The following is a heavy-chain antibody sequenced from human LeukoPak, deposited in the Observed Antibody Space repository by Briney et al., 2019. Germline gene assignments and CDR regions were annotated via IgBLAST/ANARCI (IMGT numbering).Heavy chain of an antibody. J-gene: IGHJ4*02. CDR2: IYYSGST. Sequence: SETLSLTCTVSGGSISSYYWSWIRQPPGKGLEWIGYIYYSGSTNYNPSLKSRVTISVDTSKNQFSLKLSSVTAADTAVYYCARGPEGYYDYVFDYWGQGTLVTVSS. V-gene: IGHV4-59*01. D-gene: IGHD3-16*01. CDR1: GGSISSYY. CDR3: ARGPEGYYDYVFDY.